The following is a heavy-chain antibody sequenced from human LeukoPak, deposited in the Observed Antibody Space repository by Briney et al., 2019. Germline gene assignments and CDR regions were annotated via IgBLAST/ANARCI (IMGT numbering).Heavy chain of an antibody. V-gene: IGHV3-23*01. CDR1: GFTFSSYG. D-gene: IGHD2-15*01. CDR3: AKAPVTTCSGAYCYPFDY. Sequence: GGTLRLSCAASGFTFSSYGMSWVRQAPGKGLEWVSAISGSGGSTYYAGSVKGRFTISRDSSKNTLYLQMNSLRAGDAAVYYCAKAPVTTCSGAYCYPFDYWSQGTLVTVSS. J-gene: IGHJ4*02. CDR2: ISGSGGST.